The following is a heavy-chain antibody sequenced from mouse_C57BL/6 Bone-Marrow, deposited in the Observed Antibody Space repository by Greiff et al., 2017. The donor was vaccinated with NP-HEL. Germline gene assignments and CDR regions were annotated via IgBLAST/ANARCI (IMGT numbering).Heavy chain of an antibody. V-gene: IGHV5-6*01. J-gene: IGHJ1*03. Sequence: EVQLVESGGDLVKPGGSLKLSCAASGFTFSSYGMSWVRQTPDKRLEWVATLSSGGSYTYYPDSVKGRFTISRDNAKNTLYLQMSSLKSEDTAMYYCARHEGYYWYFDVWGTGTTVTVSS. CDR2: LSSGGSYT. CDR1: GFTFSSYG. CDR3: ARHEGYYWYFDV. D-gene: IGHD2-3*01.